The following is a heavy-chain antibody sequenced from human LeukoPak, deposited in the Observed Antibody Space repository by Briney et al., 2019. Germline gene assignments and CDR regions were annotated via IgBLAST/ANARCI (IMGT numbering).Heavy chain of an antibody. Sequence: ASVKVSCKASGYTFTSYYMHWVRQAPGQGLAWMGIINPSGGSTSYAQKFQGRVTMTRDMSTSTVYMELSSLRAEDTAVYYCARGPVVVTAYYYYYMDVWGKGTTVTVSS. V-gene: IGHV1-46*01. J-gene: IGHJ6*03. D-gene: IGHD2-21*02. CDR3: ARGPVVVTAYYYYYMDV. CDR2: INPSGGST. CDR1: GYTFTSYY.